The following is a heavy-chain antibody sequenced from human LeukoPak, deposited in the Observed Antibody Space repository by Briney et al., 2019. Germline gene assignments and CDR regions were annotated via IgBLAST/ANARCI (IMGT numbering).Heavy chain of an antibody. CDR3: ARTRRYSTSLNYYYDMDV. V-gene: IGHV3-7*01. Sequence: GGSLRLSCAASGFTLSNHWMTWVRQVPGRGPEWVANVNRDGSETYYLDSVKGRFTISRDNAKNSLYLQMSSLRAEDTAVYYCARTRRYSTSLNYYYDMDVWGQGTTVTVSS. CDR2: VNRDGSET. J-gene: IGHJ6*02. CDR1: GFTLSNHW. D-gene: IGHD6-6*01.